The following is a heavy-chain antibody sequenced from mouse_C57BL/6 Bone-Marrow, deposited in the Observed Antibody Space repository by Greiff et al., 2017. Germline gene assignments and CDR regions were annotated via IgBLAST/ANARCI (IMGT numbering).Heavy chain of an antibody. Sequence: EVMLVESGGDLVKPGGSLKLSCAASGFTFSSYGMSWVRQTPDKRLEWVATISSGGSYTYYPDSVKGPFTISRDNAKNTLYLQMSSLKSEDTAMYYCARLYDGYSFDYWGQGTTLTVSS. CDR3: ARLYDGYSFDY. CDR2: ISSGGSYT. CDR1: GFTFSSYG. J-gene: IGHJ2*01. V-gene: IGHV5-6*01. D-gene: IGHD2-3*01.